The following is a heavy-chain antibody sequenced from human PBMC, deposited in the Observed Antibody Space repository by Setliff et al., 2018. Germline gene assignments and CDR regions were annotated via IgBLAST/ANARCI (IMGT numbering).Heavy chain of an antibody. CDR3: ARGVGGYHSDF. V-gene: IGHV4-4*02. CDR2: IYHDGTP. D-gene: IGHD3-16*01. CDR1: GVSINSLTW. J-gene: IGHJ4*02. Sequence: SETLSLTCAVSGVSINSLTWWSWVRQPPGKGLEWIGEIYHDGTPIYNPSAVHYTPSLKSRVSISVDKSKNQFSLKLTSVTAADTPVYYFARGVGGYHSDFWGPGILVTVSS.